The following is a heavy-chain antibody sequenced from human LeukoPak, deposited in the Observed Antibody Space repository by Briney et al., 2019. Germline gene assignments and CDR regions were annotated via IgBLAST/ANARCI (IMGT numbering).Heavy chain of an antibody. J-gene: IGHJ6*02. CDR2: IRNLAYGGAP. V-gene: IGHV3-49*04. CDR1: GFTFGDYA. CDR3: TSDTGSYLAYYGLGV. D-gene: IGHD1-26*01. Sequence: GGSLRLSCTASGFTFGDYAMSWVRQAPGKGLEWVGFIRNLAYGGAPEYAASVRGRFTISRDKYKSIAYLQMNSLKTEDTGIYYCTSDTGSYLAYYGLGVWGQGTTVTVSS.